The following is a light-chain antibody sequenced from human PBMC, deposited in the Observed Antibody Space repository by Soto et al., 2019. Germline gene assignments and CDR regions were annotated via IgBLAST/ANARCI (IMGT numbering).Light chain of an antibody. V-gene: IGKV3-20*01. J-gene: IGKJ4*01. Sequence: EIVLTQSPGTLSSSPGERATLSCRASRSLSSGYLAWYQQKPGQAPRLLIYAASTRATGVPDRFSGSGSGTDFTLTISRLEPEDFALYVCQQYNYSPLTFGGGSKVEI. CDR1: RSLSSGY. CDR2: AAS. CDR3: QQYNYSPLT.